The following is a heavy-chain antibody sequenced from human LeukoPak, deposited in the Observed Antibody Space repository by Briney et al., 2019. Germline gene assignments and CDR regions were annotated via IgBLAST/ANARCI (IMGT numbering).Heavy chain of an antibody. CDR2: ISGSGDST. CDR3: AKDRNAYSSGWYDY. J-gene: IGHJ4*02. Sequence: GGSLRLSCAASGFTFSTYAVNWVRQAPGKGLEWVSTISGSGDSTYYADSVKGRFTISRDNSKNTLYLQMNSLRAEDTAIYYCAKDRNAYSSGWYDYWGQGTLVTVSS. CDR1: GFTFSTYA. D-gene: IGHD6-19*01. V-gene: IGHV3-23*01.